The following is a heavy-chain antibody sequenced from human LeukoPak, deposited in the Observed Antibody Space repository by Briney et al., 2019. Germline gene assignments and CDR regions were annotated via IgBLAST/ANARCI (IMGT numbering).Heavy chain of an antibody. CDR3: AREGGRYCSSTSCPMGWFDP. CDR1: GFTFRSHG. D-gene: IGHD2-2*01. V-gene: IGHV3-33*01. Sequence: GKSLRLSCAASGFTFRSHGMHWVRQAPGKGLQWVGVIWYDGSNSYYADSVKGRFTISRDNSKNTLYLQMNSLRAEDTAVYYCAREGGRYCSSTSCPMGWFDPWGQGTLVTVSS. J-gene: IGHJ5*02. CDR2: IWYDGSNS.